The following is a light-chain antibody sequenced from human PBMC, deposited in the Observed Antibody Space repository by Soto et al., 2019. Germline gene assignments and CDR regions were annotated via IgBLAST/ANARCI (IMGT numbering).Light chain of an antibody. CDR1: QSVANY. V-gene: IGKV1-27*01. Sequence: DIQMTQSPSSLSASVGDRVTITCRASQSVANYLGWYQQKPAKVPQALIYGVSTLQSGVPSRFSGSGSDTYFPLTISSLHPEDAATYYCQPYSSAQMTFGQGTKVEIK. J-gene: IGKJ1*01. CDR3: QPYSSAQMT. CDR2: GVS.